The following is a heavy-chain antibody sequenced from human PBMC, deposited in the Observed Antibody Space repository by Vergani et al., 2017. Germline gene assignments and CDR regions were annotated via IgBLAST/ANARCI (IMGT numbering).Heavy chain of an antibody. CDR2: INPNSGGT. CDR1: GYTFTGYY. D-gene: IGHD6-13*01. CDR3: ASRKLGSWSNRTPEP. Sequence: QVQLVQSGAEVKKPGASVKVSCKASGYTFTGYYMHWVRQAPGQGLEWMGWINPNSGGTNYAQKFQGRVTMTRDTSISTAYRELSRLRSDDTAVYYCASRKLGSWSNRTPEPWGQGTLVTVSS. V-gene: IGHV1-2*02. J-gene: IGHJ5*02.